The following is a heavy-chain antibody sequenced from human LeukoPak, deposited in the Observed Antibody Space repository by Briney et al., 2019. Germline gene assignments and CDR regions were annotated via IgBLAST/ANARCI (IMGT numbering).Heavy chain of an antibody. CDR3: ASELSRGDQGFDY. CDR2: INPSGGIT. J-gene: IGHJ4*02. V-gene: IGHV1-46*04. D-gene: IGHD3-10*01. Sequence: SSLKVSCKASGYTFTSYYMRWVRQAPGQGLEWMGIINPSGGITSYAQKLQGRVIMTRDTSTSTVYMELSSLRSEDTAVYYCASELSRGDQGFDYWGQGTLVTVSS. CDR1: GYTFTSYY.